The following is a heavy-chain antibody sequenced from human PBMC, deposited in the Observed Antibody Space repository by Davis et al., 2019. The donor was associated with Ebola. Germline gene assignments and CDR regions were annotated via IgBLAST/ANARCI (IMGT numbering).Heavy chain of an antibody. J-gene: IGHJ6*04. Sequence: SCAASGFTFSSYAMTWVRQAPGKGLEWVSAISGSGGSTYSADSVKGRFTISRDNSKKTLYLQMNSLRAEDTAVYYCAKSGLSFGVVKYHYGMDVWGKGTTVTVSS. CDR3: AKSGLSFGVVKYHYGMDV. CDR2: ISGSGGST. V-gene: IGHV3-23*01. D-gene: IGHD3-3*01. CDR1: GFTFSSYA.